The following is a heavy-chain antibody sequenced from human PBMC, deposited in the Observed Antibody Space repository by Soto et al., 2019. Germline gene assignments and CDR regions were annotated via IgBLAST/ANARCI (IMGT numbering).Heavy chain of an antibody. V-gene: IGHV1-3*01. CDR2: INAGSGNT. CDR1: GYTFTKYI. CDR3: ARDAELATIPLDF. D-gene: IGHD5-12*01. J-gene: IGHJ4*02. Sequence: EASVKVSGKASGYTFTKYIVHWVRQAPGQRLEWMGWINAGSGNTRYSQNLQGRVSFTRDTSASTAYMELSSLRFEDTAIYYCARDAELATIPLDFWGQGTLVTVSS.